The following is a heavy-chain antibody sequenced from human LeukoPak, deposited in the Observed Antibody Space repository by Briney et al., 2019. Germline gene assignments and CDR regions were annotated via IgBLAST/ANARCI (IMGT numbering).Heavy chain of an antibody. CDR2: IKSKSDGGTA. V-gene: IGHV3-15*01. J-gene: IGHJ4*02. CDR3: TTAYYHYVWGTYRTLTTDS. CDR1: GFTFTSAW. Sequence: GGSLRLSCAASGFTFTSAWMSWVRQAPGKGLEWLGRIKSKSDGGTASYPFPVQGRFTISRDDSRNMLYLQMNSLKIEDTAVYYCTTAYYHYVWGTYRTLTTDSWGQGTLVTVSS. D-gene: IGHD3-16*02.